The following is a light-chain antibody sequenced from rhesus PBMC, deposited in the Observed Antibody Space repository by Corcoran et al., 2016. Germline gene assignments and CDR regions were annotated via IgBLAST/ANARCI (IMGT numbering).Light chain of an antibody. CDR3: QQYSNWPLT. V-gene: IGKV3-35*01. Sequence: EVVLTQSPATLSLSPGERATLSCRASQSVSSNLAWYQQKPGQSPRLLIYDVSTRATGIPDRFSGSGSGADLTLTISSLEPEDIGIYFCQQYSNWPLTVGGGTKVEIK. CDR2: DVS. CDR1: QSVSSN. J-gene: IGKJ4*01.